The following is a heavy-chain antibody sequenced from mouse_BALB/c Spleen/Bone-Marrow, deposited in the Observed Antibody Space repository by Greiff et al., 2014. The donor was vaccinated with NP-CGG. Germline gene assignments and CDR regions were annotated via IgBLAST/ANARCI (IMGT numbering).Heavy chain of an antibody. CDR2: INPSNGRT. V-gene: IGHV1S81*02. D-gene: IGHD2-1*01. J-gene: IGHJ3*01. Sequence: VQLQQSGAELVKPGASVKLSCKASGYTFTTHWMQWVKQRPGQGLEWIGEINPSNGRTNYNERFKRKATLTVDKSSSIAYMQLSSLTSEDSAVYYCARGDGKYAFAYWGQGTLVTVSA. CDR1: GYTFTTHW. CDR3: ARGDGKYAFAY.